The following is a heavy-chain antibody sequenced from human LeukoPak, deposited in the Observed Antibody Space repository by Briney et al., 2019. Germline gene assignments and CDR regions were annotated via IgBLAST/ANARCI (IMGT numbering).Heavy chain of an antibody. CDR1: GGSFSGYY. D-gene: IGHD3-16*01. J-gene: IGHJ3*02. Sequence: SETLSLTCAVYGGSFSGYYWSWIRQPPGKGLEWIGEINHSGSTNYNPSLKSRVTISVDTSKNQFSLKLSSVTAADTAVYYCARLSRPGFKLGPHAFDIWGQGTMVTVSS. CDR2: INHSGST. CDR3: ARLSRPGFKLGPHAFDI. V-gene: IGHV4-34*01.